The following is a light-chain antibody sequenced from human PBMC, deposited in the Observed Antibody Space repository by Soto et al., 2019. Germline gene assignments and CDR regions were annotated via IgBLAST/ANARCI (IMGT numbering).Light chain of an antibody. V-gene: IGKV1-5*03. CDR3: QQYGA. J-gene: IGKJ1*01. CDR2: KAS. Sequence: DVQMTLSLSTLSGSVGDRVTITCRASQTISSWLAWYQQKPGKAPKLLIYKASTLKSGVPSRFSGSGSGTEFTLTISSLQPDDFATYYCQQYGAFGQGSKVDIK. CDR1: QTISSW.